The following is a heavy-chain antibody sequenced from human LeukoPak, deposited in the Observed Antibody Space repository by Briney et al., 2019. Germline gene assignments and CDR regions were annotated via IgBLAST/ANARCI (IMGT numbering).Heavy chain of an antibody. D-gene: IGHD3-9*01. Sequence: QPGGSLRLSCAASGFTFSSYAMSWVRQAPGKGLEWVSAISGSGGSTYYADSVKGRFTISRDNSKNTLYLQMNSLRAEDTAVYYCAKVLRYFDWLYYYYYGMDVWGQGTTVTVSS. CDR3: AKVLRYFDWLYYYYYGMDV. V-gene: IGHV3-23*01. CDR1: GFTFSSYA. J-gene: IGHJ6*02. CDR2: ISGSGGST.